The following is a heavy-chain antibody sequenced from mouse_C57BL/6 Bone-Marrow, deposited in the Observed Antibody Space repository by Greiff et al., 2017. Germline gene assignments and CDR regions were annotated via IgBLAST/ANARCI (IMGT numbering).Heavy chain of an antibody. CDR3: VKAYGNYEIDYAMDY. V-gene: IGHV7-4*01. CDR2: IRNKANGYTT. J-gene: IGHJ4*01. CDR1: GFTFTDYY. Sequence: EVKVVESGGGLVQPGASLRLSCAASGFTFTDYYMSWVRQPPGKAPEWLALIRNKANGYTTEYTASVKGRFTISRDNSQNILYRQMNSLRAEDSATYYCVKAYGNYEIDYAMDYWGQGTSVTVSS. D-gene: IGHD2-1*01.